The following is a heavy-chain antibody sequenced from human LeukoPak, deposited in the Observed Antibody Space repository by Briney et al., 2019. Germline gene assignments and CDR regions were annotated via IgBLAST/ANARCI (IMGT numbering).Heavy chain of an antibody. Sequence: SETLSLTCTVSGGSISSYYWSWIRQPPGKGLVWIGYINYSGSTNYNPSLKSRVTMSVDTSKDQFSLRLSSVTAADTALYYCATGQYCSGNRCYSGTFDIWGQGTMVTVSS. J-gene: IGHJ3*02. CDR2: INYSGST. D-gene: IGHD2-15*01. V-gene: IGHV4-59*01. CDR1: GGSISSYY. CDR3: ATGQYCSGNRCYSGTFDI.